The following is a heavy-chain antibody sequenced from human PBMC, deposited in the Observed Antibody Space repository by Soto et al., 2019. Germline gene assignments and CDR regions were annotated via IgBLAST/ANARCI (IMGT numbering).Heavy chain of an antibody. V-gene: IGHV3-23*01. CDR3: AKGWSGDYVWGSSDY. CDR1: GFTFSSYA. J-gene: IGHJ4*02. D-gene: IGHD3-16*01. Sequence: EVQLLESGGGLVQPGGSLRLSCAASGFTFSSYAMSWVRQAPGKGLEWVSAISGSGGSTYYADSVKGRFTISSDNSKNTLYLQMNSLRAEDTAVYYCAKGWSGDYVWGSSDYWGQGTLVTVSS. CDR2: ISGSGGST.